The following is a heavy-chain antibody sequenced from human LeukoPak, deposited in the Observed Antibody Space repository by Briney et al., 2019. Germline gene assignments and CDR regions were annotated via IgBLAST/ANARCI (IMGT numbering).Heavy chain of an antibody. CDR2: ISWNSGSI. V-gene: IGHV3-9*01. J-gene: IGHJ4*02. D-gene: IGHD3-22*01. CDR1: GFPFDNYA. Sequence: PGGSLRLSCAASGFPFDNYAMHWVRQAPGKGLEWVSSISWNSGSIGYVDSVKGRFTISRDNAKNSLYLQMNSLRAEDTALYYCARASGSGYYFYLDYWGQGTLVTVSS. CDR3: ARASGSGYYFYLDY.